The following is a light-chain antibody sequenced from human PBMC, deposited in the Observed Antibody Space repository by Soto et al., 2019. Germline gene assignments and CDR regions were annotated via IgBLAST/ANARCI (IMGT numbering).Light chain of an antibody. CDR3: QQDDNLPPYT. Sequence: DIQMTQTPSSLSVSVGDRVPITCQARQGVRNYLNWTQQKPGKATKLLIYEASKLETGVPSRFSGSGSGTDFTLTISRVHAEDIATYYCQQDDNLPPYTFGQGTKLEIK. CDR1: QGVRNY. V-gene: IGKV1-33*01. J-gene: IGKJ2*01. CDR2: EAS.